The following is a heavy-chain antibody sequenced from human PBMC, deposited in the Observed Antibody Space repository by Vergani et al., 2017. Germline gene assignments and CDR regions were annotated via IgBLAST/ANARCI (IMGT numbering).Heavy chain of an antibody. V-gene: IGHV5-51*01. Sequence: EVELVQSGPEMRKPGESLKISCKGSGYSFTSYWIGWVRQMPGKGLEWMGCIYPGESDTRYSPSFQGQVTISADTSISTAYLQWSSLKSSDTAMYYCARRITMVRGVISKYDAFDIWGQGTMVTVSS. CDR3: ARRITMVRGVISKYDAFDI. CDR2: IYPGESDT. J-gene: IGHJ3*02. D-gene: IGHD3-10*01. CDR1: GYSFTSYW.